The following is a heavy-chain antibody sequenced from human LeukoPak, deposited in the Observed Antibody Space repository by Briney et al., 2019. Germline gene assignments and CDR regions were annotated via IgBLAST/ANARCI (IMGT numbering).Heavy chain of an antibody. J-gene: IGHJ4*02. V-gene: IGHV3-30*04. Sequence: PGRSLRLSCAASGFTFTTYAMHWVRQAPDTGLDWVAVISYDGRNEYYADSVKGRFTISRDNSRNTLYLQMDSLRAEDSAVYYCATSGGSGSFPVFDYWGQGTLVTVSS. CDR3: ATSGGSGSFPVFDY. D-gene: IGHD3-10*01. CDR2: ISYDGRNE. CDR1: GFTFTTYA.